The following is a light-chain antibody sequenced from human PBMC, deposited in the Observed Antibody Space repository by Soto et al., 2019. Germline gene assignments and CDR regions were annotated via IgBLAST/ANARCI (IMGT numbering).Light chain of an antibody. J-gene: IGKJ5*01. V-gene: IGKV1-9*01. CDR2: AAS. CDR3: QQLTSYPT. CDR1: QGISSY. Sequence: DIQLTQSPSFLSASVGDRVTITCRASQGISSYLAWYQQKPGKAPKLLIYAASTLQSGVPSRFSVSGSGTEFTLTISSLQPEDFATYFCQQLTSYPTFGQGTRLEIK.